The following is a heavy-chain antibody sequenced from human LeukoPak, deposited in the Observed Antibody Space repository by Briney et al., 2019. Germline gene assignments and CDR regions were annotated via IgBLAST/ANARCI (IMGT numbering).Heavy chain of an antibody. D-gene: IGHD6-13*01. V-gene: IGHV3-9*01. CDR3: ARVCSSTFLSYYFDY. Sequence: GGSRRLSCAASGFTFDDYAMHWVRQVPGKGLEWVSGISWNSGSIAYADSVQGRFTISRDNAKNSLYLQMNSLRAEDAALYYCARVCSSTFLSYYFDYWGQGTLVTVSS. CDR1: GFTFDDYA. J-gene: IGHJ4*02. CDR2: ISWNSGSI.